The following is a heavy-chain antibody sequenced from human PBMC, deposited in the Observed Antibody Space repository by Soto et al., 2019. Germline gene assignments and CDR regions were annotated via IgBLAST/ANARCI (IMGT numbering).Heavy chain of an antibody. CDR3: ARTYSSSWYPYYYYGMDV. D-gene: IGHD6-13*01. CDR2: ISANNGNT. V-gene: IGHV1-18*01. CDR1: GYTFTSYG. Sequence: ASVKVSCKASGYTFTSYGISWVRQAPGQGLEWMGWISANNGNTNYAQKLQGRVTMTRDTSISTAYMELSSLRSDDTAVYYCARTYSSSWYPYYYYGMDVWGQGTTVTVSS. J-gene: IGHJ6*02.